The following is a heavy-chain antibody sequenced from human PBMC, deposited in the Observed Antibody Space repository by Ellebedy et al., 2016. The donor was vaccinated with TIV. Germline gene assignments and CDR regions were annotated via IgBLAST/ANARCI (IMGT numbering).Heavy chain of an antibody. D-gene: IGHD3-9*01. V-gene: IGHV1-3*01. CDR1: GYTFTSYA. CDR3: ARAPILTGYVYYYGMDV. Sequence: AASVKVSCKASGYTFTSYAMHWVRQAPGQRLEWMGWINAGNGNTKYSQKFQGRVTITRDTSASTAYMELSSLRSEDTAVYYCARAPILTGYVYYYGMDVWGQGTTVTVSS. J-gene: IGHJ6*02. CDR2: INAGNGNT.